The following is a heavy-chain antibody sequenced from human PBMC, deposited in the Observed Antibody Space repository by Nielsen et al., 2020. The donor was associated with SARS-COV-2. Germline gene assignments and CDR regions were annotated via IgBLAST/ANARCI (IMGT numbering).Heavy chain of an antibody. V-gene: IGHV1-2*06. CDR2: IDPNSGGT. CDR3: ARDVIAAAGPYYYYYGMDV. J-gene: IGHJ6*02. CDR1: GYTFTGYY. Sequence: ASVKVSCKASGYTFTGYYMHWVRQAPGQGLEWMGRIDPNSGGTNYAQKFQGRVTMTRDTSISTAYMELSRLRSDDTAVYYCARDVIAAAGPYYYYYGMDVWGQGTTVTVSS. D-gene: IGHD6-13*01.